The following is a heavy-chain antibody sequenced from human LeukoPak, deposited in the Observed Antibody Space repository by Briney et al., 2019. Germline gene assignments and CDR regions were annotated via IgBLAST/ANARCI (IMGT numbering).Heavy chain of an antibody. Sequence: GGSLRLSCAASGFTFSSYAMSWVRQAPGKGLEWVSSISSSSSYIYYADSVKGRFTISRDNSKNTLYLQMNSLRVEDTAVYYCARRWSFDHWGQGTLVTVSS. V-gene: IGHV3-21*01. CDR3: ARRWSFDH. J-gene: IGHJ4*02. D-gene: IGHD6-13*01. CDR1: GFTFSSYA. CDR2: ISSSSSYI.